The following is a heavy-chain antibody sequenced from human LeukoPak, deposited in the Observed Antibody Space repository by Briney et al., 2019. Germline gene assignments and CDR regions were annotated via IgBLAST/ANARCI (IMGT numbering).Heavy chain of an antibody. CDR2: INPNRGGT. D-gene: IGHD4-23*01. CDR3: ARFSVVTPLDY. J-gene: IGHJ4*02. CDR1: GYTFTGYY. V-gene: IGHV1-2*02. Sequence: ASVKVSCKASGYTFTGYYMHWVRQAPGQGLEWMGWINPNRGGTNYAQKFQGRVTMTRDKSISTAYMELSRLRSDDTAVYYCARFSVVTPLDYWGQGTLVTVSS.